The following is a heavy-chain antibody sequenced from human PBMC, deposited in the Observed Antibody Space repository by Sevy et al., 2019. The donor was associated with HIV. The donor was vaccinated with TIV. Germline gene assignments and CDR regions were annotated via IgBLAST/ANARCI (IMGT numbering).Heavy chain of an antibody. Sequence: GGSLRLSCAASGFTFSSYSMNWVRQAPGKGLEWVSSISSSSSYIYYADSVKDRFTISRDNAKNSLYLQMNSLRAEDTAVYYCARDRYYYDSSGYPADAFDIWGQGTMVTVSS. V-gene: IGHV3-21*01. D-gene: IGHD3-22*01. CDR2: ISSSSSYI. J-gene: IGHJ3*02. CDR3: ARDRYYYDSSGYPADAFDI. CDR1: GFTFSSYS.